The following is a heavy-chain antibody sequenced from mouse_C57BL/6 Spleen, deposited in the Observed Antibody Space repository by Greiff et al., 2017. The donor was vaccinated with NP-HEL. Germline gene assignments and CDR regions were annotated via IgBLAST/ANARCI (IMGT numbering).Heavy chain of an antibody. D-gene: IGHD2-5*01. J-gene: IGHJ4*01. Sequence: EVQLQQSGPELVKPGASVKIPCKASGYTFTDYNMDWVKQSHGKSLEWIGDINPNNGGTIYNQKFKGKATLTVDKSSSTAYMELRSLTSEETAVYYCARSIVKGYYYAMDYWGQGTSVTVSS. CDR1: GYTFTDYN. V-gene: IGHV1-18*01. CDR3: ARSIVKGYYYAMDY. CDR2: INPNNGGT.